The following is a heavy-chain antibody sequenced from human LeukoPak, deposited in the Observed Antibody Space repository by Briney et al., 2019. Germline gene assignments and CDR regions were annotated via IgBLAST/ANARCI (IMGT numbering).Heavy chain of an antibody. CDR3: ARESGMIVVVTAPDDAFDI. Sequence: GGSLRLSCAASGFTFSSYWMHWVRQAPGKGLVWVSRINSDGSSTSYADSVKGRFTISRDNSKNALYLQMNSLRAEDTAVYYCARESGMIVVVTAPDDAFDIWGQGTMVTVSS. V-gene: IGHV3-74*01. D-gene: IGHD3-22*01. J-gene: IGHJ3*02. CDR2: INSDGSST. CDR1: GFTFSSYW.